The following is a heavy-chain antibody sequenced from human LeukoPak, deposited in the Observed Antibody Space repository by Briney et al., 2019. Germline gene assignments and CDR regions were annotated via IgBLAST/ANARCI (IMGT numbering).Heavy chain of an antibody. D-gene: IGHD2-2*01. Sequence: SQTLSLTCAISGDSVSSNSVTWNWIRQSPSRGLEWLGRTYYRSTWYNDYAVSVRGRITVNPDTSKNQFSLHLNSVTPEDTAVYYCARRLTQYDCFDPWGQGILGTVSS. CDR2: TYYRSTWYN. CDR3: ARRLTQYDCFDP. V-gene: IGHV6-1*01. J-gene: IGHJ5*02. CDR1: GDSVSSNSVT.